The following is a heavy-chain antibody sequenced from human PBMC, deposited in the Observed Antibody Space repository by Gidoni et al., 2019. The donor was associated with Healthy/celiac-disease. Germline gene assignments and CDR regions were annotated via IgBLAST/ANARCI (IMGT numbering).Heavy chain of an antibody. CDR3: ARDSYSSRGEFDY. CDR2: ISSSSRYI. CDR1: GIPLSSYS. D-gene: IGHD6-13*01. Sequence: EVQLVDSGGGLVKPGGSLVLSCAASGIPLSSYSMNGVRQAPGKGWEWVSSISSSSRYIHDADSVKGRFTISRDNAKNSLYLQMNSLRAEDTAVYYCARDSYSSRGEFDYWGQGTLVTVSS. V-gene: IGHV3-21*01. J-gene: IGHJ4*02.